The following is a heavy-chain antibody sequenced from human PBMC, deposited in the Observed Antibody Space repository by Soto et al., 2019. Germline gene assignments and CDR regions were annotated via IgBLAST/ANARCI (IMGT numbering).Heavy chain of an antibody. Sequence: EVQLVESGGGLVQPGGSLRLSCAASGFTFSSYWMSWVRQAPGKGLEWVANIKQDGSEKYYVDSVKGRFTISRDNAKNSLYLQMNSLRAEDTAVYYCARGMRLYSSGGDYWGQGTLVTVSS. D-gene: IGHD6-19*01. CDR3: ARGMRLYSSGGDY. V-gene: IGHV3-7*04. CDR1: GFTFSSYW. J-gene: IGHJ4*02. CDR2: IKQDGSEK.